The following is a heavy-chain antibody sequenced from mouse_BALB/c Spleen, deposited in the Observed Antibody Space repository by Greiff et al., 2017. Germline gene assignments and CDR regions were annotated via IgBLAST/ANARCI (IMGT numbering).Heavy chain of an antibody. Sequence: DVMLVESGVGLVQPGESLKLSCESNEYEFPSHDMSWVRKTPEKRLELVAAINSDGGSTYYPDTMERRFIISRDNTKKTLYLQMSSLRSEDTALYYCARRGYYGYFDVWGAGTTVTVSS. CDR3: ARRGYYGYFDV. D-gene: IGHD2-2*01. CDR1: EYEFPSHD. J-gene: IGHJ1*01. CDR2: INSDGGST. V-gene: IGHV5-2*03.